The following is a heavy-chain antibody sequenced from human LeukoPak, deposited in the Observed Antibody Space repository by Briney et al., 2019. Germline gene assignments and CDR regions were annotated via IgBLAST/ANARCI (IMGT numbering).Heavy chain of an antibody. CDR1: GGSISTHY. V-gene: IGHV4-59*08. D-gene: IGHD6-13*01. Sequence: SETLSLTCTVSGGSISTHYWAWIRQSPGKGLEWIGYIYYSGSTNYNPSLKSRVTISVDTSKNQLSLKLSSVTAADTAMYYCARRRAAADTHFDYWGQGTLVTVSS. J-gene: IGHJ4*02. CDR3: ARRRAAADTHFDY. CDR2: IYYSGST.